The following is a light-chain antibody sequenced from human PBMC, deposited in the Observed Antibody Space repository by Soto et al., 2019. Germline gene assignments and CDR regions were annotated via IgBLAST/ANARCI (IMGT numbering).Light chain of an antibody. J-gene: IGKJ1*01. V-gene: IGKV1-5*03. Sequence: DSPMTQSPSTLSASVGDRVTITCRASQSISSWLAWYQQKPGKAPKLLIYKASTLKSGVPSRFSGSGSGTEFTLTISSLQPDDFATYYCQQYNSYSEALGQGTKVDIK. CDR2: KAS. CDR3: QQYNSYSEA. CDR1: QSISSW.